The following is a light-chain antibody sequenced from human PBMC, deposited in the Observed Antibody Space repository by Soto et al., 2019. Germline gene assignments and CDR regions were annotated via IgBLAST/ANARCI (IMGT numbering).Light chain of an antibody. Sequence: QSVLTQPPSASGTPGQRVTISCSGSSSNIGSNTINWYQHLPRTAPKLLMFSSNQRPSGVPDRFSGSKSGTSASLAISGLQSADEADYYCSTWDDSLNGWVFGGGTKLTVL. CDR3: STWDDSLNGWV. V-gene: IGLV1-44*01. CDR1: SSNIGSNT. J-gene: IGLJ3*02. CDR2: SSN.